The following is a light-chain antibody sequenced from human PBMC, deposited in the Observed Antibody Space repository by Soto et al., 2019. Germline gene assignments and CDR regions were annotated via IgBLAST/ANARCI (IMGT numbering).Light chain of an antibody. Sequence: EIGLRQPPATLSLPQGKKATLPSRPSPSLSSSYCVWYQQKPGQAPRLLIYDTSSRATGIPDRFSGSGSGTDFTLTISRLEPEDFAVYYCQQYAGSPWTFGQGTKVDIK. J-gene: IGKJ1*01. V-gene: IGKV3-20*01. CDR2: DTS. CDR1: PSLSSSY. CDR3: QQYAGSPWT.